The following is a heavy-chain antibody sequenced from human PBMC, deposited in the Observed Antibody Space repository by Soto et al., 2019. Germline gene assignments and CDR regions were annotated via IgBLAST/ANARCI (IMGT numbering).Heavy chain of an antibody. CDR2: LYDVDGT. Sequence: PVGSLRLSCAAFGLTVSGKKYVAWVRQAPGKGLEWVSALYDVDGTYYADSVKGRFTTSRDSSKTTVYLQMNGLRPDDTAVYYCASWHEREHAYDVWGQGTTVTVSS. CDR1: GLTVSGKKY. CDR3: ASWHEREHAYDV. V-gene: IGHV3-53*01. J-gene: IGHJ3*01. D-gene: IGHD1-1*01.